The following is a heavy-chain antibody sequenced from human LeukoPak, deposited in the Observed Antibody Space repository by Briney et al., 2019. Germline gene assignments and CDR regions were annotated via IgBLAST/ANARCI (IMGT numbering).Heavy chain of an antibody. CDR3: AKSRGYYDSSGTYYFDY. CDR1: GFTFSNYG. J-gene: IGHJ4*02. D-gene: IGHD3-22*01. CDR2: IWSDGSSI. Sequence: GGSLRLSCAASGFTFSNYGMHWVRQVPGKGLEWVAVIWSDGSSIYYADSVKGRFTISRDNSKNTLYLHMNSLRAEDTAVYYCAKSRGYYDSSGTYYFDYWGQGTLVTVSS. V-gene: IGHV3-30*02.